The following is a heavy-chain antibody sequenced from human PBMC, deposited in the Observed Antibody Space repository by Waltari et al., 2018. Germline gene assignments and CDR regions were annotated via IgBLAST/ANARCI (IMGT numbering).Heavy chain of an antibody. D-gene: IGHD6-13*01. CDR1: GYTFTDYY. J-gene: IGHJ6*03. V-gene: IGHV1-69-2*01. Sequence: EVQLVQSGAEVKKPGATVKISCKVSGYTFTDYYMHWVQQAPGKGLEWMGLVDPEDGETIYAEKFQGRVTITADTSTDTAYMELSSLRSEDTAVYYCARVGAAAGSLARYYYYYMDVWGKGTTVTVSS. CDR2: VDPEDGET. CDR3: ARVGAAAGSLARYYYYYMDV.